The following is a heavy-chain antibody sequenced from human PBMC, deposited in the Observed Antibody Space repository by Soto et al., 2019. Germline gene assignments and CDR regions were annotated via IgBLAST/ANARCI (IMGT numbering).Heavy chain of an antibody. D-gene: IGHD1-7*01. CDR3: ARDPQELWPYYSYGMDV. V-gene: IGHV4-61*01. J-gene: IGHJ6*02. Sequence: SETLSLTCTVSGGSVSSGSYYWSWIRQPPGKGLEWIGYIYYSGSTNYNPSLKSRVTISVDTSKNQFSLKLSSVTAADTAVYYCARDPQELWPYYSYGMDVWGQGTTVTVSS. CDR2: IYYSGST. CDR1: GGSVSSGSYY.